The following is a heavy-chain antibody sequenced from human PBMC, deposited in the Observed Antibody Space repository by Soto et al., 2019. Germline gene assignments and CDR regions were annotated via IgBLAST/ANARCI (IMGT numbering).Heavy chain of an antibody. Sequence: GGSLRLSCAASGFTFSSYSMNWVRQAPGKGLEWVSYISSSSSTIYYADSVKGRFTISRDNAKNSLYLQMNSLRDGDTAVYYCARDHCGGDCYSWWRGVFDYWGQGTLVTVSS. D-gene: IGHD2-21*02. CDR2: ISSSSSTI. J-gene: IGHJ4*02. V-gene: IGHV3-48*02. CDR3: ARDHCGGDCYSWWRGVFDY. CDR1: GFTFSSYS.